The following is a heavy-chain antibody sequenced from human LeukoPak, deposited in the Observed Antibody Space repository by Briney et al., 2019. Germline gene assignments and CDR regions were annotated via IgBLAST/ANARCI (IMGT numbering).Heavy chain of an antibody. CDR1: GYTFTSYY. CDR2: INPSGGST. V-gene: IGHV1-46*01. J-gene: IGHJ4*02. Sequence: GASVKVSGKASGYTFTSYYMHWVRQAPGQGLEWRGRINPSGGSTSDAQKFQGRVTMTRDTSTSTVYIELSSLRPEDSAVYYCAREPTNYDIVTGYYMPLLATAFDYWGQGTLVTVSS. D-gene: IGHD3-9*01. CDR3: AREPTNYDIVTGYYMPLLATAFDY.